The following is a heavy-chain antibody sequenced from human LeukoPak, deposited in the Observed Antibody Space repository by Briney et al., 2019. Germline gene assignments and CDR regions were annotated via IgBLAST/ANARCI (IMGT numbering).Heavy chain of an antibody. CDR3: ARALVDYYDSSGYYHPDWYFDL. V-gene: IGHV4-61*02. CDR1: GGSIRSGSYY. D-gene: IGHD3-22*01. CDR2: IYTSGGT. J-gene: IGHJ2*01. Sequence: SETLSLTCTVSGGSIRSGSYYWSWIRQPAGKGLEWIGRIYTSGGTNYNPSLKSRVTISVDTSKNQFSLKLSSVTAADTAVYYCARALVDYYDSSGYYHPDWYFDLWGRGTLVTVSS.